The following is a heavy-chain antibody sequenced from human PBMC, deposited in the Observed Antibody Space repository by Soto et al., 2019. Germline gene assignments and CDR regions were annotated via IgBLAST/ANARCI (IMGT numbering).Heavy chain of an antibody. CDR1: GYTFSNYA. Sequence: QVHLVQSGAEVKKPGSSVRVSCKTSGYTFSNYAISWVRQAPGQGLEWMGWINTGSGYTNYAHDRVNLTNDASTYTDYLEVTSLRSDDTAIYYCARDRVYTGGSDADYWGQGTLVTVSS. J-gene: IGHJ4*02. D-gene: IGHD2-8*02. CDR2: INTGSGYT. CDR3: ARDRVYTGGSDADY. V-gene: IGHV1-18*01.